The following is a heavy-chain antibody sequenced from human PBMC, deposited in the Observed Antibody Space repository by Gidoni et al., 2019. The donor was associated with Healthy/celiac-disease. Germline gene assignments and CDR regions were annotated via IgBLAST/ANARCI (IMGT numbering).Heavy chain of an antibody. D-gene: IGHD3-3*01. Sequence: QVQLVQSGAEVKKPGASVMVPCKASGYTFTGYYMHWVRQAPGQGLEWMGRINPNSGGTNYAQKFQGRVTMTRDTSISTAYMELSRLRSDDTAVYYCARDQNDFWSVYYYYGMDVWGQGTTVTVSS. CDR3: ARDQNDFWSVYYYYGMDV. V-gene: IGHV1-2*06. CDR2: INPNSGGT. J-gene: IGHJ6*02. CDR1: GYTFTGYY.